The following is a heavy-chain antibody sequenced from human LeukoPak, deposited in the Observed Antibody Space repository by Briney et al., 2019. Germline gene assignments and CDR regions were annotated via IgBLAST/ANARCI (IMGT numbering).Heavy chain of an antibody. CDR2: VHHSGST. Sequence: SETLSLTCTVSGGSISSSNNFWGWIRQPPGKGLEWIGSVHHSGSTYYNPSLKSRVTISGDTSKNQFSLKLNSVTAADTAVYYCARHGGYCSSTSCFEYFHYWGQDTLVTVPS. V-gene: IGHV4-39*01. D-gene: IGHD2-2*01. CDR1: GGSISSSNNF. J-gene: IGHJ1*01. CDR3: ARHGGYCSSTSCFEYFHY.